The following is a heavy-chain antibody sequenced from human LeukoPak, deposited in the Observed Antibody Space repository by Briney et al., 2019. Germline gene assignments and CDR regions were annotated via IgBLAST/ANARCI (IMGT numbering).Heavy chain of an antibody. CDR2: ISPNSGGT. D-gene: IGHD6-19*01. J-gene: IGHJ4*02. Sequence: ASVKVSCKASGYTFTGYYIHWVRRAPGQGLEWMGWISPNSGGTNYAQKSQGRVTMTRDTSISTAYMELTRLSSVTAADTAVYYCARRIGVAGREYFDYWGQGILVTVSP. V-gene: IGHV1-2*02. CDR1: GYTFTGYY. CDR3: ARRIGVAGREYFDY.